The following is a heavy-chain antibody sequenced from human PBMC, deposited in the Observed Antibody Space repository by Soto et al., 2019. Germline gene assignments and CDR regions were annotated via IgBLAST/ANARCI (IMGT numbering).Heavy chain of an antibody. V-gene: IGHV1-69*01. CDR2: IIPIFGTA. CDR3: ARDLGSSASPYYGMDV. D-gene: IGHD6-25*01. J-gene: IGHJ6*02. Sequence: SVKVSCKASVGTFSSYAISWVRQAPGQGLEWMGGIIPIFGTANYAQKFQGRVTITADESTSTAYMELSSLRSEDTAVYYCARDLGSSASPYYGMDVWGQGTTVTVSS. CDR1: VGTFSSYA.